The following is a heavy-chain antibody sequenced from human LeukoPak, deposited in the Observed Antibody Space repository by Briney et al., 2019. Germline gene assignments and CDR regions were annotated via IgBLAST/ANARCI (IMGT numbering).Heavy chain of an antibody. CDR3: ADVDASA. J-gene: IGHJ5*02. CDR2: IIPDGSAK. CDR1: GFTFSNCW. V-gene: IGHV3-7*01. D-gene: IGHD2-2*01. Sequence: GGSLRLSCAASGFTFSNCWMSWVRQAPGKGLEWVASIIPDGSAKFYVDSVKGRFTISRDNAKSSLYLQVNSLRVEDTAVYCCADVDASAWGQGTLVTVYS.